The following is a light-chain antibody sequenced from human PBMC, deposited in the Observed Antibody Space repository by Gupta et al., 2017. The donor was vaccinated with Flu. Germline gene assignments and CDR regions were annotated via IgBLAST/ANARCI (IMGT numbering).Light chain of an antibody. V-gene: IGLV2-14*01. J-gene: IGLJ3*02. CDR2: EVS. CDR1: SSDVGAYDY. CDR3: TSYTSSSTWV. Sequence: QSAATQPASVARTPLQSITISCTGTSSDVGAYDYVSWYQHHPGKAPKLMIYEVSNRPSGVSNRFSGSKSGNTASLTISGLQAEDGADYYCTSYTSSSTWVFGGGTKLTFL.